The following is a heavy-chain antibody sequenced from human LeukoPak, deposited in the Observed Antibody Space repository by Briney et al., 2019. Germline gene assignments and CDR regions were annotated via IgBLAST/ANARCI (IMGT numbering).Heavy chain of an antibody. CDR3: ARSGNFGIVVVITPFDY. CDR1: GYTFTSYG. D-gene: IGHD3-22*01. J-gene: IGHJ4*02. CDR2: ISAYNGNT. Sequence: ASVKVSCKASGYTFTSYGISWVRQAPGQGLKWMGWISAYNGNTNYAQKLQGRVTMTTDTSTSTAYMELRSLRSDDTAVYYCARSGNFGIVVVITPFDYWGQGTLVTVSS. V-gene: IGHV1-18*01.